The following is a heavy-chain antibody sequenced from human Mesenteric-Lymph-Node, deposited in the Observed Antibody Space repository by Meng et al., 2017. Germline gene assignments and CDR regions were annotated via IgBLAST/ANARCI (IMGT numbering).Heavy chain of an antibody. CDR2: IKEDGTEK. D-gene: IGHD2-2*01. V-gene: IGHV3-7*01. Sequence: SCKASGGTFSSYTISWVRQAPGKSLEWVADIKEDGTEKYYVDSVKGRFTISRDNAKKSLYLQMDSLRAEDTAVYYCARDSSSIKYWGQGTLVTVSS. CDR3: ARDSSSIKY. J-gene: IGHJ4*02. CDR1: GGTFSSYT.